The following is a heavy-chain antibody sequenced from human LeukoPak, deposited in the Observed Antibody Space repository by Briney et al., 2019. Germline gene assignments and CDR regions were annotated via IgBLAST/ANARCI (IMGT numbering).Heavy chain of an antibody. CDR2: MNPNSGNT. CDR1: GYTFTSYD. J-gene: IGHJ4*02. CDR3: ARVREMATIGFDY. Sequence: ASVKVSCTVSGYTFTSYDINWVRQATGQGLEWMGWMNPNSGNTGYAQKFQGRVTMTRNTSISTAYMELSSLRSEDTAVYYCARVREMATIGFDYWGQGTLVTVSS. V-gene: IGHV1-8*01. D-gene: IGHD5-24*01.